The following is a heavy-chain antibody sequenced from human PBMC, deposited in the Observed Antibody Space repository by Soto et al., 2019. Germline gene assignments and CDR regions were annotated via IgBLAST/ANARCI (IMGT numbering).Heavy chain of an antibody. V-gene: IGHV3-30*18. Sequence: QVKLVESVGGFVQHGGTLALSCAPSGFTCSSYGMHWVRQAPSKGLVRVPVITYEASSDYHADSVKGRFTISTDNSRNTLYLQMNILRAEDPGVYYCAKLYHRNLRSSWDVDYGMDVWGEGTTVTVSS. CDR1: GFTCSSYG. CDR2: ITYEASSD. D-gene: IGHD6-13*01. CDR3: AKLYHRNLRSSWDVDYGMDV. J-gene: IGHJ6*04.